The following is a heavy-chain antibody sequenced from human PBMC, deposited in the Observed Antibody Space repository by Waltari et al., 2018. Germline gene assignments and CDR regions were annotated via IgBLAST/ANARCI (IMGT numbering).Heavy chain of an antibody. J-gene: IGHJ3*02. V-gene: IGHV4-59*01. CDR3: ARDGSMVRGVPNAFDI. CDR1: GGSISSYY. Sequence: QVQLQESGPGLVKPSETLSLTCTVSGGSISSYYWSWIRQHPGKGLEWIGYIYYSGSTNYNPSLKSRVTISVDTSKNQFSLKLSSVTAADTAVYYCARDGSMVRGVPNAFDIWGQGTMVTVSS. D-gene: IGHD3-10*01. CDR2: IYYSGST.